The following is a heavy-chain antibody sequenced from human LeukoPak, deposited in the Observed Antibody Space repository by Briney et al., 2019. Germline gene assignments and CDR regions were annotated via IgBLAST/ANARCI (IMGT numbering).Heavy chain of an antibody. V-gene: IGHV4-34*01. Sequence: SETLSLTCAVSGGPFNGYFWTWIRQPPGKGLEWIGEVNHSGFTNYNPSLKSRVTISVDTSKNQFSLKLSSVTAADTAVYYCARHLKSVPMISYWGQGTLVTVSS. D-gene: IGHD3-16*01. J-gene: IGHJ4*02. CDR1: GGPFNGYF. CDR2: VNHSGFT. CDR3: ARHLKSVPMISY.